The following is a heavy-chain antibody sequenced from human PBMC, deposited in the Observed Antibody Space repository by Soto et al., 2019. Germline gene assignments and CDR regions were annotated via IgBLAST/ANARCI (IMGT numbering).Heavy chain of an antibody. J-gene: IGHJ4*02. CDR2: INPNSGNI. V-gene: IGHV1-8*01. D-gene: IGHD3-10*01. Sequence: ASVKVSCKASGNTFTRYDINWVRQATGHGLEWMGWINPNSGNIGYAQKFQGRVTMTRDTAIRTAYMEVSRLRSDDTAVYYCARGRASGSYYLLDYWGQGTLVTVSS. CDR3: ARGRASGSYYLLDY. CDR1: GNTFTRYD.